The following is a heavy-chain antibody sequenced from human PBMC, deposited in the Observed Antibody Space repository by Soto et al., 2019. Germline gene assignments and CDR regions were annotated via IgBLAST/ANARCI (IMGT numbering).Heavy chain of an antibody. Sequence: QVQLVQSGAEVKKPGASVKVSCKASGYTFTSYYMHWVRQAPGQGLEWMGIINPSGGSTSYAQKFLGRVTMTRDTSTSTVYMELSSLRSEDTAVYYCARDLEKGLWFGESSPWGQGTLVTVSS. CDR3: ARDLEKGLWFGESSP. CDR1: GYTFTSYY. J-gene: IGHJ5*02. CDR2: INPSGGST. D-gene: IGHD3-10*01. V-gene: IGHV1-46*01.